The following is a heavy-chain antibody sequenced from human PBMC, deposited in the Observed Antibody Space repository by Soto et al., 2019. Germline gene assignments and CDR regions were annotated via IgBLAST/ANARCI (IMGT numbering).Heavy chain of an antibody. D-gene: IGHD2-2*01. Sequence: GGSLRLSCAASGFSFKSYTMTWVRQAPGKGLEWVSSMSGSSPNIHYADSVRGRFTISRDNAKNPLYLQMSSLRVEDTAVYYCARDYVCGSSASCQFDSWGQGTLVTVSS. CDR1: GFSFKSYT. V-gene: IGHV3-21*01. CDR3: ARDYVCGSSASCQFDS. J-gene: IGHJ4*02. CDR2: MSGSSPNI.